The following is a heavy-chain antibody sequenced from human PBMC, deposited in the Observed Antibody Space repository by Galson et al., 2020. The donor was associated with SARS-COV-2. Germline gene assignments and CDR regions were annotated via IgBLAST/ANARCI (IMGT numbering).Heavy chain of an antibody. J-gene: IGHJ3*01. D-gene: IGHD3-16*01. CDR3: ARDVSVGDSVS. V-gene: IGHV3-30*04. Sequence: GGSLRLSCAASGFTFTNYAIHWVRQAPGKGLEWVAVISHDGRIEVYADSVKGRFTISRDNSENMLFLQMDSLRADETAGYDCARDVSVGDSVSWGQGTMVTVSS. CDR2: ISHDGRIE. CDR1: GFTFTNYA.